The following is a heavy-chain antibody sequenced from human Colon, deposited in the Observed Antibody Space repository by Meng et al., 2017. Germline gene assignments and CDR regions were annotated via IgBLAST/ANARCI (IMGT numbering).Heavy chain of an antibody. D-gene: IGHD2-21*02. CDR2: ISIGGGTI. J-gene: IGHJ4*02. CDR3: ARDPGASYCGGDCLDY. Sequence: SGVASGFIFGDYEMNWVRQAPGKGLEWVSYISIGGGTIYYADSVKGRFTISRDNGRNSLYLQMNSLRAEDTAIYYCARDPGASYCGGDCLDYWGQGSLVTVSS. V-gene: IGHV3-48*03. CDR1: GFIFGDYE.